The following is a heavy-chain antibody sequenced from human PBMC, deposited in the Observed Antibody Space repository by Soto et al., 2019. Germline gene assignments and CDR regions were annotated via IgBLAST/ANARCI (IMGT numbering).Heavy chain of an antibody. CDR1: GGSISSYY. Sequence: SETLSLTCTVSGGSISSYYGSWIRQPPGKGLEWIGYIYYSGSTNYNPSLKSRVTISVDTSKNQFSLKLSPVTAADTAVYYCARVGLVVVAATPSAFFDYWGQGTLVTVSS. J-gene: IGHJ4*02. V-gene: IGHV4-59*01. CDR3: ARVGLVVVAATPSAFFDY. CDR2: IYYSGST. D-gene: IGHD2-15*01.